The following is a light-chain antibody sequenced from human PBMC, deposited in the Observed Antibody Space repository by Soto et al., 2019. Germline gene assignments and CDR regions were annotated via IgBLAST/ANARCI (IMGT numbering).Light chain of an antibody. CDR1: RSNIGTYT. CDR2: RNH. CDR3: AAWDDSLRAVV. J-gene: IGLJ2*01. Sequence: QSVLTQSPSASATPGQRVTISCSGGRSNIGTYTVNLYQQLPGTAPTLLIFRNHQRPSGGPDRFPGSKSGTSASLAISGPQSEDEADYYCAAWDDSLRAVVFGGGTKLTVL. V-gene: IGLV1-44*01.